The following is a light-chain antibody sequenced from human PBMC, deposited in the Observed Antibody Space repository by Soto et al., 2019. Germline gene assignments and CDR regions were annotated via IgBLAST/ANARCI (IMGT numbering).Light chain of an antibody. V-gene: IGKV1-5*03. CDR1: QSISSW. CDR2: KAS. J-gene: IGKJ1*01. Sequence: DIQMTQSPSTLSASVGDRVTITCRASQSISSWLAWYQQKPGKAPKLLMYKASSLESGVPSRFSGSGSGTEFTLNISSLQPDDFATYYCQQYNSHSWTFGQGTKVEIK. CDR3: QQYNSHSWT.